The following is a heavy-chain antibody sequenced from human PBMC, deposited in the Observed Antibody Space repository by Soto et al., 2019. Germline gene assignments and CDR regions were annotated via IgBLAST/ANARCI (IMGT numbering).Heavy chain of an antibody. CDR1: GGSFSGDY. Sequence: SETLSLTCAVYGGSFSGDYWSWIRQPPGKGLEWIGEINHSGSTNYNPSLKSRVTISVDTSKNQFSLKLSSVTAADTAVYYCARGPDYDILTGYYPPEYFQHWGQGTLVTVSS. V-gene: IGHV4-34*01. CDR3: ARGPDYDILTGYYPPEYFQH. J-gene: IGHJ1*01. D-gene: IGHD3-9*01. CDR2: INHSGST.